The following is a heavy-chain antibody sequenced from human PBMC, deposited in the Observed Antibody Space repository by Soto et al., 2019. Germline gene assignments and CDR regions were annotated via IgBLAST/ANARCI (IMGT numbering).Heavy chain of an antibody. CDR3: AAESMDLYGMDV. CDR2: ISAYNGNT. Sequence: ASVKVSCKASGYTLASYGMSWVRQAPGQGLEWMGCISAYNGNTNYAQKLQGRVTMTTDPSTSTANMELSSLRSQHPPVYYCAAESMDLYGMDVWGQETTVTVPS. V-gene: IGHV1-18*04. CDR1: GYTLASYG. D-gene: IGHD3-10*01. J-gene: IGHJ6*02.